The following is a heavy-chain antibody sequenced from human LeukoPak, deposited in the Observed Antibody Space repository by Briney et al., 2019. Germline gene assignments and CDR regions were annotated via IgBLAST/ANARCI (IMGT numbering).Heavy chain of an antibody. Sequence: GGSLRLSCAASGFSFSSYSMNWVRQAPGKGLEWVSSISSSSSYIYYADSVKGRFTISRDNAKNSLYLQMNSLRAEDTAVYYCARVVPAAEGLSWGQGTLVTVSS. D-gene: IGHD2-2*01. CDR1: GFSFSSYS. CDR2: ISSSSSYI. J-gene: IGHJ4*02. CDR3: ARVVPAAEGLS. V-gene: IGHV3-21*01.